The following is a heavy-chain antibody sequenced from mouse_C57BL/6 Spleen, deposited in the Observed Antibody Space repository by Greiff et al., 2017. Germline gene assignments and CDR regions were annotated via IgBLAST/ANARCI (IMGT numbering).Heavy chain of an antibody. CDR1: GYAFSSSG. CDR3: AGTYWYFDV. J-gene: IGHJ1*03. V-gene: IGHV1-82*01. Sequence: QVQLKQSGPELVKPGASVKISCKASGYAFSSSGMNWVKQRPGKGLEWIGRIYPGDGDTNYNGKFKGKAILTADKYSSTAYMQLSSLSSEDSAVYFCAGTYWYFDVWGTGTTVTVSS. CDR2: IYPGDGDT.